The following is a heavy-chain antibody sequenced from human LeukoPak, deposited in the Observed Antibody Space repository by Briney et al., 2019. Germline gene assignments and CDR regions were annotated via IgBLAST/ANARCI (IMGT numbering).Heavy chain of an antibody. CDR2: IIPILGIA. D-gene: IGHD2-15*01. J-gene: IGHJ4*02. V-gene: IGHV1-69*04. CDR1: GGTFSSYA. CDR3: AREICSGGSCYPDY. Sequence: ASVKVSCKASGGTFSSYAISWVRQAPGQGLEWMGRIIPILGIANYAQKFQGRVTITADKSTSTAYMELSSLRSEDTAVYYCAREICSGGSCYPDYWGQGTLVTVSS.